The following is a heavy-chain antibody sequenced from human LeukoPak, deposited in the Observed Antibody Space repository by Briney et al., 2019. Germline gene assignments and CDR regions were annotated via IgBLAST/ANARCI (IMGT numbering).Heavy chain of an antibody. Sequence: PGGSLRLSCAASGFTFSNYAMSWVRQAPGKGLEWVAADSGSGGTTYYADSVKGRFTISRDNAKTSLYLQMNSLRAGDTAVYYCARDLSGVAGYTYGRGIGYWGQGTLVTVSS. D-gene: IGHD5-18*01. CDR2: DSGSGGTT. CDR3: ARDLSGVAGYTYGRGIGY. CDR1: GFTFSNYA. V-gene: IGHV3-23*01. J-gene: IGHJ4*02.